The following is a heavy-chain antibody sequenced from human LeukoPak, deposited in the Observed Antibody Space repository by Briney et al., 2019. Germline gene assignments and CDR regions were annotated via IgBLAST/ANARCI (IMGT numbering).Heavy chain of an antibody. CDR2: ISGDGGST. D-gene: IGHD6-6*01. V-gene: IGHV3-43*02. J-gene: IGHJ6*03. CDR3: AKDGQLVGMYYYYYMDV. Sequence: GGSLGLSCAASGFTFDDNAMHWVRQAPGKGLEWVSLISGDGGSTYYADSVKGRFTISRDNSKNSLYLQMNSLRTEDTALYYCAKDGQLVGMYYYYYMDVWGKGTTVTVSS. CDR1: GFTFDDNA.